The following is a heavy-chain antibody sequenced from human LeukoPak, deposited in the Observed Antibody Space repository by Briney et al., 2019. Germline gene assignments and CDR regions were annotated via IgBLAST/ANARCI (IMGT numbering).Heavy chain of an antibody. J-gene: IGHJ5*02. D-gene: IGHD1-14*01. V-gene: IGHV1-8*03. CDR2: TNPNSGNT. CDR3: ARVRMDKYYRDWFDP. CDR1: GYTFTSYD. Sequence: GASVKVSCKASGYTFTSYDINWVRQATGQGLEWMGWTNPNSGNTGYAQKFQGRVTITRNTSISTAYMELSSLRSEDTAVYYCARVRMDKYYRDWFDPWGQGTLVTVSS.